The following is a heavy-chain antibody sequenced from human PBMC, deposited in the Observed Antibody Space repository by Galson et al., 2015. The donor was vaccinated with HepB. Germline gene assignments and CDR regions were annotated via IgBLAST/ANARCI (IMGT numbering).Heavy chain of an antibody. CDR3: ARGHHGSGSYDY. J-gene: IGHJ4*02. CDR1: GGSFSGYY. Sequence: ETLSLTCAVYGGSFSGYYWSWIRQPPGKGLEWIGEINHSGSTNYNPSLKSRVTISVDTSKNQFSLKLSSVTAADTAVYYCARGHHGSGSYDYWGQGTLVTVSS. CDR2: INHSGST. D-gene: IGHD3-10*01. V-gene: IGHV4-34*01.